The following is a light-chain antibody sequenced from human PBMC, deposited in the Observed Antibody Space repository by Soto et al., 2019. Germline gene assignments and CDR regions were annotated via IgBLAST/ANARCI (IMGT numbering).Light chain of an antibody. CDR2: WAS. CDR3: QQYYTPPPGT. J-gene: IGKJ2*01. Sequence: DIVMTQSPDSLAVSLGERATINCKSSQSVLYSSNNKNYLAWYQQKPGQPPKLLIYWASTRESGVPDRFSGSGSGTDFTLTISSLQAEDVAVYYCQQYYTPPPGTFGQGTKLEIK. V-gene: IGKV4-1*01. CDR1: QSVLYSSNNKNY.